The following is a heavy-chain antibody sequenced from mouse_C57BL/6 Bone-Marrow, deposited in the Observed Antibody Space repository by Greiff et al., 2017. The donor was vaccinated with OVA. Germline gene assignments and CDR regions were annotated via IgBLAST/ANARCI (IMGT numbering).Heavy chain of an antibody. CDR2: IWRGGST. Sequence: VKLMESGPGLVQPSQSLSITCTVSGFSLTSYGVHWVRQSPGKGLEWLGVIWRGGSTDYYAAFMSSLSITKDNSKSQVFFKMNSLQANDTAIYYGAKRGHDVERGLAYWGQGTLVTVSA. CDR3: AKRGHDVERGLAY. J-gene: IGHJ3*01. V-gene: IGHV2-5*01. D-gene: IGHD3-3*01. CDR1: GFSLTSYG.